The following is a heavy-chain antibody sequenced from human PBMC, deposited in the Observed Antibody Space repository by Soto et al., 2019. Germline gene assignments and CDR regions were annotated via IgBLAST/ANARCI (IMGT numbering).Heavy chain of an antibody. D-gene: IGHD2-8*01. CDR2: IYYSGST. V-gene: IGHV4-30-4*01. CDR3: ARVSCTNGVCLNYYYYYGMDV. Sequence: SETLSLTCTVSGDSIRSGEQYWSWIRQPPGKGLEWIGYIYYSGSTYYNPSLKSRVTISVDTSKNQFSLKLSSVTAADTAVYYCARVSCTNGVCLNYYYYYGMDVWRQGTTVTVSS. CDR1: GDSIRSGEQY. J-gene: IGHJ6*02.